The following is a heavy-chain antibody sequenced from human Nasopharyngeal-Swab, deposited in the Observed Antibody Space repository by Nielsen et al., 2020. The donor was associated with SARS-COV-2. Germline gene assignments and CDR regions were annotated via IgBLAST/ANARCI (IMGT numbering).Heavy chain of an antibody. Sequence: GESLKISCVASGFTFGNYWMHWVRQVPGKGLEWVSVIYNTGKTYYADSVKGRFTLSRDNSKNTLFLQMNSLRSEDTAVYYCAREHDGDFLSGFEYWGQGTLVTVSS. CDR2: IYNTGKT. V-gene: IGHV3-66*03. CDR3: AREHDGDFLSGFEY. CDR1: GFTFGNYW. J-gene: IGHJ4*02. D-gene: IGHD4-17*01.